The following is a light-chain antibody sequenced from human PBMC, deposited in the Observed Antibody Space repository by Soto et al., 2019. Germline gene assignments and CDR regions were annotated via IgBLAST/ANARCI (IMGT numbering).Light chain of an antibody. J-gene: IGKJ1*01. CDR1: QGIRID. CDR3: LQDYNFPWT. Sequence: AIQLTQSPSSLSASVGDSVTITCRASQGIRIDLGWYQQKPGKAPKLLIYAASTLQTGVPSRFSGSGSGTDFTLTISSLQPEDFATDYCLQDYNFPWTFGQGTKGDIK. V-gene: IGKV1-6*02. CDR2: AAS.